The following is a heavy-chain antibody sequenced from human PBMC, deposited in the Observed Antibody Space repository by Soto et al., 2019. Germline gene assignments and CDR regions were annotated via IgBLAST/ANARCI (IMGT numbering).Heavy chain of an antibody. V-gene: IGHV1-18*01. CDR1: GYTFTSYG. J-gene: IGHJ5*02. Sequence: ASVKVSCKASGYTFTSYGISWVRQAPGQGLEWMGWISAYNGNTNYAQKLQGRVTMTTDTSASTAYMELSSLRSEDTAVYYCARDVLRFLEPDGALNNWFDPWGQGTLVTVSS. CDR2: ISAYNGNT. D-gene: IGHD3-3*01. CDR3: ARDVLRFLEPDGALNNWFDP.